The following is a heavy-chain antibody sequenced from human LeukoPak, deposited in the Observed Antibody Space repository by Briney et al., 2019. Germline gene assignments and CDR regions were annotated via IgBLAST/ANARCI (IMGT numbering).Heavy chain of an antibody. Sequence: PGGSLRLSCAASGFTFSNAWMSWVRQAPGKGLGWVGRIKSKTDGGTTDYAAPVKGRFTISRDDSKNTLYLQMNSLKTEDTAVYYCTTDPKLDRGYSGYDDYFDYWGQGTLVTVSS. J-gene: IGHJ4*02. D-gene: IGHD5-12*01. CDR2: IKSKTDGGTT. V-gene: IGHV3-15*01. CDR1: GFTFSNAW. CDR3: TTDPKLDRGYSGYDDYFDY.